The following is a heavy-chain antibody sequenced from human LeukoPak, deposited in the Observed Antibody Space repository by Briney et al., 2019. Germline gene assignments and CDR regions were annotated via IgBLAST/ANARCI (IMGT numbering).Heavy chain of an antibody. D-gene: IGHD3-3*02. CDR3: ARYIRNDYYYYYGMDV. V-gene: IGHV4-59*01. J-gene: IGHJ6*02. Sequence: SETLSLTCTVSGGSISSYYWSWIRQPPGKGLEWIGYIYYSGSTNYNPSLKSRVTISVDTSKNQFSLKLSSVTAADTAVYYCARYIRNDYYYYYGMDVWGQGTTVTVSS. CDR1: GGSISSYY. CDR2: IYYSGST.